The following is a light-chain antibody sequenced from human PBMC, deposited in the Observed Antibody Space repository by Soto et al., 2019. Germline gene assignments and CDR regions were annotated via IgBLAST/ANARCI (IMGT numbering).Light chain of an antibody. CDR3: QHYYNWRPR. Sequence: EIVMTQSPATLSVSPGERATLSCRASQAVNTRLAWHQHKPGQAPRLLIYLTSNRATGIPARFSGSGSGTDFTLTISSLEPEDSAVYYCQHYYNWRPRFGQGTKVDIK. V-gene: IGKV3D-15*01. CDR2: LTS. J-gene: IGKJ1*01. CDR1: QAVNTR.